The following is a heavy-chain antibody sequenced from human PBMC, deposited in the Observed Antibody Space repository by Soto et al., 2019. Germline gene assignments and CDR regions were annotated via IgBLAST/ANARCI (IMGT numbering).Heavy chain of an antibody. V-gene: IGHV3-49*04. D-gene: IGHD3-3*01. CDR1: GFTFGDHA. J-gene: IGHJ4*02. Sequence: LRLSFTASGFTFGDHAMSWVRQAPGKGLEWVGFIRSKAYGGTTEYAASVKGRFTISRDDSKSIAYLQMNSLKTEDTAVYYCTRDPEYYDFWSGYYPSWSLDYWGQGTLVTVSS. CDR3: TRDPEYYDFWSGYYPSWSLDY. CDR2: IRSKAYGGTT.